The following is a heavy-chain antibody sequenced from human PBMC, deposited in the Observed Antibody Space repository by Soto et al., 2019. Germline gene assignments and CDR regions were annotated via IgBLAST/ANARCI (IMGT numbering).Heavy chain of an antibody. CDR3: ARGIGDAYACDY. D-gene: IGHD3-16*01. CDR2: ITSSSTYT. Sequence: EVQLLESGGGLVQPGGSLRLSCAASGFTFSSYAISWVRQAPGKGLEWVSIITSSSTYTFYADSVKGRFTISRDNANNSLYLQVNSLRAEDTAVYYCARGIGDAYACDYWGQGTLVTVSS. CDR1: GFTFSSYA. J-gene: IGHJ4*02. V-gene: IGHV3-21*01.